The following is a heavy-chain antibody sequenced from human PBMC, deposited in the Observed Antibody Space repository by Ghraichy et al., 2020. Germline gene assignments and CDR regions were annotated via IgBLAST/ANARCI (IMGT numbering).Heavy chain of an antibody. D-gene: IGHD6-13*01. Sequence: SETLSLTCTVSGGSISSYYWSWIRQPPGKGLEWIGYIYYSGSTNYNPSLKSRVTISVDTSKNQFSLKLSSVTAADTAVYYCARDRQQRFDYWGQGTLVTVSS. CDR2: IYYSGST. J-gene: IGHJ4*02. CDR3: ARDRQQRFDY. CDR1: GGSISSYY. V-gene: IGHV4-59*01.